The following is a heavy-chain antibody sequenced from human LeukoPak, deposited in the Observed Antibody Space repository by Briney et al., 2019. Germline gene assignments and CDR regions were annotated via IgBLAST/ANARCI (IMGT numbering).Heavy chain of an antibody. CDR1: GGTFSSYA. Sequence: SVKVSCKASGGTFSSYAISWVSQAPGHGLEWMGGIIPSFGTANYSQKFQGRVTITTDESTSTAYMELSSLRSEDTAVYYWARARAYSSSSAPLGYWGQGTLVTVSS. V-gene: IGHV1-69*05. CDR2: IIPSFGTA. J-gene: IGHJ4*02. D-gene: IGHD6-6*01. CDR3: ARARAYSSSSAPLGY.